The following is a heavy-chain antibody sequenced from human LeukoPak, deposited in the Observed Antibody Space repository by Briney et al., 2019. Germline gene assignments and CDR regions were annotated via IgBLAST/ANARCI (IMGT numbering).Heavy chain of an antibody. CDR2: IYYSGST. CDR1: GGSISSSSYY. Sequence: SETLSLTCTVSGGSISSSSYYWGWIRQPPGKGLEWIGRIYYSGSTYYNPSLNSRVTISVDTSKNQFSLKLSSVTAADTAVYYCARRWDIVVVPAAIPVVDWFDPWGQGTLVTVSS. CDR3: ARRWDIVVVPAAIPVVDWFDP. V-gene: IGHV4-39*01. J-gene: IGHJ5*02. D-gene: IGHD2-2*01.